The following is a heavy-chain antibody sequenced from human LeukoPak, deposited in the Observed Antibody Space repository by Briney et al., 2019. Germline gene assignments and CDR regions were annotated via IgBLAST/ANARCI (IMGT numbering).Heavy chain of an antibody. V-gene: IGHV4-34*01. CDR1: GGSFSGYY. Sequence: SETLSLTCAVYGGSFSGYYWSWIRQPPGKGLEWIGEINHSGSTNYNPSLKSRVTISVDTSKNQFSLKLSSVTAADTAVYYCARHVRAAAGTWGAYYYYYMDVWGKGTTVTISS. CDR2: INHSGST. J-gene: IGHJ6*03. CDR3: ARHVRAAAGTWGAYYYYYMDV. D-gene: IGHD6-13*01.